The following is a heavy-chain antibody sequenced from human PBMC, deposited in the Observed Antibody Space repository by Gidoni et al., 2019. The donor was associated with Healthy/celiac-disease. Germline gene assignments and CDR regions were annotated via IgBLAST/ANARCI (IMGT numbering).Heavy chain of an antibody. V-gene: IGHV3-7*01. J-gene: IGHJ6*02. CDR3: ARVEHYGSGSPYYYYYGMDV. CDR1: GFTFSSYW. CDR2: IKQDGSEK. Sequence: EVQLVESGGGLVQPGGSLRLSCAASGFTFSSYWMSGVRQAPGKGLEWVANIKQDGSEKYYVDSMKGRFTISRDNAKNSLYLQMNSLRAEDTAVYYCARVEHYGSGSPYYYYYGMDVWGQGTTVTVSS. D-gene: IGHD3-10*01.